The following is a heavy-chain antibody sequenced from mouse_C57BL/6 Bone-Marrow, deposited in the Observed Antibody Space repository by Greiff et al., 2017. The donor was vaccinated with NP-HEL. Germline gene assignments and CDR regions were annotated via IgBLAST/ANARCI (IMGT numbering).Heavy chain of an antibody. Sequence: EVMLVESGGGLVQPGGSMKLSCVASGFTFSNYWMNWVRQSPEKGLEWVAQIRLKSDNYATHYAESVKGRFTISRDDSKSSVYLQMNNLRAEDTGIYYCPSPFLRGYFDVWGTGTTVTVSS. CDR2: IRLKSDNYAT. CDR3: PSPFLRGYFDV. V-gene: IGHV6-3*01. CDR1: GFTFSNYW. J-gene: IGHJ1*03. D-gene: IGHD1-2*01.